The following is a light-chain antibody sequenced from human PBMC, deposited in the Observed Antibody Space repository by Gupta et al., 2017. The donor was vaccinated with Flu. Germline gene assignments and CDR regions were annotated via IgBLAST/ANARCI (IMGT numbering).Light chain of an antibody. Sequence: QSALTQPASVSGSPGQSITISFTGTSSDVGGYNYVSWYQQHPGKAPKLMIYEVSKRPAGVSNRFSGSKSGNTASLTISGRQDEDEADYYCSSYTSSSLYVFGTGTKVTVL. CDR1: SSDVGGYNY. V-gene: IGLV2-14*01. CDR2: EVS. J-gene: IGLJ1*01. CDR3: SSYTSSSLYV.